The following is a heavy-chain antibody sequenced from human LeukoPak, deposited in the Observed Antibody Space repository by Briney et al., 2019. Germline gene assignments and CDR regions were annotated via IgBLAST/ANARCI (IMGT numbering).Heavy chain of an antibody. CDR2: INPNSGGT. Sequence: GASVKVSCKASGYTFTGYYMHWVRQAPGQGLEWMGWINPNSGGTNYAQKFQGRVTMTRDTSISTAYMELSRLRSDDTAVYYCAKVGGYYDSSGYYYWDYWGQGTLVTVSS. CDR3: AKVGGYYDSSGYYYWDY. J-gene: IGHJ4*02. D-gene: IGHD3-22*01. V-gene: IGHV1-2*02. CDR1: GYTFTGYY.